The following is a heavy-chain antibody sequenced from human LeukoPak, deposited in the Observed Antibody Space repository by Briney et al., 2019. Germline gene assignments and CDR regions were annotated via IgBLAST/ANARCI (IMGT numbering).Heavy chain of an antibody. Sequence: GGSLILSCAASGFTFNTCEMSWVRQAPGKGLEWVSCVSSSGTTMYHADSVKGRFTISRDNAKNSLYLQMNSLRAEDAAVYYCARRYCSSASCLFDYWGQGTLVTVSS. V-gene: IGHV3-48*03. D-gene: IGHD2-2*01. CDR3: ARRYCSSASCLFDY. CDR1: GFTFNTCE. CDR2: VSSSGTTM. J-gene: IGHJ4*02.